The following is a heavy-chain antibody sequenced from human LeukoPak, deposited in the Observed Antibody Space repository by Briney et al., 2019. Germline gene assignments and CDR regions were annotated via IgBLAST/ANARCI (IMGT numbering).Heavy chain of an antibody. V-gene: IGHV3-48*01. Sequence: PGGSLRLSCAASGFTFSAYSMNWVRQAPGKGLEWVSYISSTSSIIYYADSLKGRFTISRDNAKNSLYLQMNSLRAEDTAVYYCATDRGHDYYMDVWGKGTTVTVSS. CDR1: GFTFSAYS. CDR2: ISSTSSII. D-gene: IGHD3-10*01. J-gene: IGHJ6*03. CDR3: ATDRGHDYYMDV.